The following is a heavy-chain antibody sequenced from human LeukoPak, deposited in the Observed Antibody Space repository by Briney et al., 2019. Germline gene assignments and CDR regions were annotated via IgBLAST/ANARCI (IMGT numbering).Heavy chain of an antibody. D-gene: IGHD2/OR15-2a*01. J-gene: IGHJ4*02. CDR2: IKEDGSDK. V-gene: IGHV3-7*05. CDR3: ARGGGTFLS. Sequence: PGGSLRLSCAASGFTFSSYWMSWVRQAPGEGLEAVANIKEDGSDKNYVDSGKGRFTISRDNAKNSLYLQLDSLRVEDTAMYYCARGGGTFLSWGQGTLVTVSS. CDR1: GFTFSSYW.